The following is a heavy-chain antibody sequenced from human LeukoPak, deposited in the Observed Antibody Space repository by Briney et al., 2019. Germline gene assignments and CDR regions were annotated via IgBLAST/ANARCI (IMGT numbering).Heavy chain of an antibody. Sequence: GGAPRLSRAAPGFTFSSYWMYWVRQAPGKGLVRVSRIKSYLSSTNYANTATRRITSSTSNAKITLYLQMNRRRAEDTAAYYCATVTKRENYHYTANLWGQGTLVIVS. CDR1: GFTFSSYW. V-gene: IGHV3-74*01. D-gene: IGHD3-16*02. J-gene: IGHJ4*02. CDR2: IKSYLSST. CDR3: ATVTKRENYHYTANL.